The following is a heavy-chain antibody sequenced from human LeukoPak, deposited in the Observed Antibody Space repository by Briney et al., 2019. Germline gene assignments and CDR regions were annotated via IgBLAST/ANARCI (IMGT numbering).Heavy chain of an antibody. CDR3: AKDMGYSSSSGGALDY. D-gene: IGHD6-6*01. J-gene: IGHJ4*02. V-gene: IGHV3-9*01. CDR2: ISWNSGSI. Sequence: GGSLRLSCAASGFTFGDYAMHWVRQAPGKGLEWVSGISWNSGSIGYADSVKGRFTISRDNAKNSLYLQMNSLRAEDTALYYCAKDMGYSSSSGGALDYWGQGTLVTVSS. CDR1: GFTFGDYA.